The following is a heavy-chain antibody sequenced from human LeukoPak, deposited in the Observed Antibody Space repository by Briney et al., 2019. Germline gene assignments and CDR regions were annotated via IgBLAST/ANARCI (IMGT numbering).Heavy chain of an antibody. Sequence: GGSLRLSCAASGFTFSSYSMNWVRQAPGKGLEWVSSISSSSSYIYYADSVKGRFTISRDNSKNTLYLQMNSLRAEDTAVYYCAKDVLRTPTDYWGQGTLVTVSS. CDR2: ISSSSSYI. D-gene: IGHD3-10*02. V-gene: IGHV3-21*04. CDR3: AKDVLRTPTDY. CDR1: GFTFSSYS. J-gene: IGHJ4*02.